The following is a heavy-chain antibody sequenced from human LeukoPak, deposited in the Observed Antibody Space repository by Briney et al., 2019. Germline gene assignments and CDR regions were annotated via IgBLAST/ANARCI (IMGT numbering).Heavy chain of an antibody. V-gene: IGHV1-69*05. J-gene: IGHJ6*03. Sequence: SVKLSCKASGVTFSSYAISWVRQAPGQGLGWMGGIIPIFGTANYAQKFQGRVTITTDESTSTAYMELSSLRSEDTAVYYCASGGSYSGRYYYYYYMDVWGKGTTVTVSS. D-gene: IGHD1-26*01. CDR2: IIPIFGTA. CDR3: ASGGSYSGRYYYYYYMDV. CDR1: GVTFSSYA.